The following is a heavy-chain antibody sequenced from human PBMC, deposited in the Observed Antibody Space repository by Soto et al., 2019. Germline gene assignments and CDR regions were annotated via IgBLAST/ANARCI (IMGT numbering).Heavy chain of an antibody. CDR3: ASGASRWYPYFFDS. D-gene: IGHD6-13*01. J-gene: IGHJ4*02. V-gene: IGHV1-69*01. CDR2: IIPYYDTL. CDR1: EGTFNSYA. Sequence: QAQAGQSGAELRKPGSSVKLSCKASEGTFNSYAIAWVRQAPGQGLEWMGGIIPYYDTLNYAQKCQDRVTLAAGDATITLYMELRSLRSDDTAVYFCASGASRWYPYFFDSWAQGTLVTVSS.